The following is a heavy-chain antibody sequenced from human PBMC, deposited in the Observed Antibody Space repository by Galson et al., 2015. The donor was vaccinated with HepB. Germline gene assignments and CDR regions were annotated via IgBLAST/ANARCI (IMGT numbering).Heavy chain of an antibody. CDR2: IIPIFGTA. D-gene: IGHD3-22*01. CDR1: GGTFSSYA. Sequence: SVKVSCKASGGTFSSYAISWVRQAPGQGLEWMGGIIPIFGTANYAQKFQGRVTITADKSTSTAYMELSSLRSEDTAVYYCARSNLTVEYYDSSGYYDYWGQGTLVTVSS. J-gene: IGHJ4*02. V-gene: IGHV1-69*06. CDR3: ARSNLTVEYYDSSGYYDY.